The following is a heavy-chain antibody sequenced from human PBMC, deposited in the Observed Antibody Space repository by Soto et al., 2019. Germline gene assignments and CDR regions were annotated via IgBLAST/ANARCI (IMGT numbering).Heavy chain of an antibody. Sequence: HPGGSLRLSCAGSGFTFSSYGMHWVRQAPGKGLEWVAVISYDGSDKYYGDSVKGRITISRDDSKNTLYLQMNSLRFEDTAIYYCARDGGYDNVYETYWFDPWGQGTLVTVSS. J-gene: IGHJ5*02. CDR3: ARDGGYDNVYETYWFDP. CDR1: GFTFSSYG. V-gene: IGHV3-30*03. CDR2: ISYDGSDK. D-gene: IGHD3-10*01.